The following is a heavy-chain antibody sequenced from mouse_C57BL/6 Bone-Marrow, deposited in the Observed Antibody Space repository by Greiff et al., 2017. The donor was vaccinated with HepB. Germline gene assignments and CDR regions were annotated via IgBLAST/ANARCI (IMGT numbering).Heavy chain of an antibody. CDR1: GYAFTNYL. V-gene: IGHV1-54*01. CDR3: ARIYYGSSYWYFDV. D-gene: IGHD1-1*01. J-gene: IGHJ1*03. Sequence: QVQLKESGAELVRPGTSVKVSCKASGYAFTNYLIEWVKQRPGQGLEWIGVINPGSGGTNYNEKFKGKATLTADKSSSTAYMQLSSLTSEDSAVYFCARIYYGSSYWYFDVWGTGTTVTVSS. CDR2: INPGSGGT.